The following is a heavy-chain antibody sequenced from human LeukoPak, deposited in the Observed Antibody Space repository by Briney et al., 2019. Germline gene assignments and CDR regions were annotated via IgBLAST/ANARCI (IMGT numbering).Heavy chain of an antibody. J-gene: IGHJ5*02. CDR1: GGSITSGDSF. CDR2: ISYSGSP. Sequence: PSETLSLTCTISGGSITSGDSFWTWIRHHPEKGLEWIGYISYSGSPYYNPSLQTRVTISSDMSKNQFSLNLASVTAADTAVYYCATDHLAVAGYNWFDPWGRESWSPSPQ. CDR3: ATDHLAVAGYNWFDP. V-gene: IGHV4-31*03. D-gene: IGHD6-13*01.